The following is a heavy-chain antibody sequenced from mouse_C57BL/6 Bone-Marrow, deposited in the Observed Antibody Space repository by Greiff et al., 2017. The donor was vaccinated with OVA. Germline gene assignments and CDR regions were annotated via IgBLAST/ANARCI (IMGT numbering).Heavy chain of an antibody. Sequence: QVQLKQSGAELVMPGASVKLSCKASGYTFTSYWMHWVKQRPGQGLEWIGEIDPSDSYTNYNQKFKGKSTLTVDKSSSTAYMQLSSLTSEDSAVYYCARAERMRWLRGFAYWGQGTLVTVSA. CDR2: IDPSDSYT. V-gene: IGHV1-69*01. J-gene: IGHJ3*01. CDR1: GYTFTSYW. D-gene: IGHD6-5*01. CDR3: ARAERMRWLRGFAY.